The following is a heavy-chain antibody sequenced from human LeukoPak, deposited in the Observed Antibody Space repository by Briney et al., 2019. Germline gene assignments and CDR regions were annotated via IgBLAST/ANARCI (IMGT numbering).Heavy chain of an antibody. CDR3: TRDPIHSY. CDR2: IRSKAYGGTT. D-gene: IGHD1-26*01. CDR1: GFTFGDYA. Sequence: PGGSLRLSCTASGFTFGDYAMSWVRQAPGKGLEWVGFIRSKAYGGTTEYAASVKGRFTISRDDSKSIAYLQMNSLKTEDTAVYYCTRDPIHSYWGRGTLVTVSS. J-gene: IGHJ4*02. V-gene: IGHV3-49*04.